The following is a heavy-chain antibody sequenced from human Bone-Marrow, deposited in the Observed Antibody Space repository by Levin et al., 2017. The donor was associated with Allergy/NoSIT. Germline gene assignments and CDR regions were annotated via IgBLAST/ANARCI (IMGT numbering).Heavy chain of an antibody. V-gene: IGHV6-1*01. J-gene: IGHJ4*02. CDR3: ARERGEDSTTWYESFDS. CDR1: GDSISTSGAT. Sequence: SETLSLTCAVSGDSISTSGATWNWIRQSPSRGLEWLGRAYFTSEWTTDYAMSVKGRITFTPDTSKNHFSLHLNSVTPEDTAIYYCARERGEDSTTWYESFDSWGQGTQVTVSS. CDR2: AYFTSEWTT. D-gene: IGHD3-16*01.